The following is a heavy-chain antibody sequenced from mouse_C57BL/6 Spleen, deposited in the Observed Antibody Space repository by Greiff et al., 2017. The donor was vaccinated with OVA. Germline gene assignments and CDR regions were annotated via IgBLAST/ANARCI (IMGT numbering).Heavy chain of an antibody. V-gene: IGHV1-15*01. J-gene: IGHJ2*01. Sequence: QVHVKQSGAELVRPGASVTLSCKASGYTFTDYEMHWVKQTPVHGLEWIGAIDPETGGTAYNQKFKGKAILTADKSSSTAYMELRSLTSEDSAVYYCTRRGDGSYFDYWGQGTTLTVSS. CDR1: GYTFTDYE. CDR3: TRRGDGSYFDY. CDR2: IDPETGGT. D-gene: IGHD2-3*01.